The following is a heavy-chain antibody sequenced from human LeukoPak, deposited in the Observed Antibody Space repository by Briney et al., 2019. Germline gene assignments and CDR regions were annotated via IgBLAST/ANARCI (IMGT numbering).Heavy chain of an antibody. J-gene: IGHJ3*02. D-gene: IGHD3-16*02. CDR2: INHSGST. CDR1: GGSFSGYY. V-gene: IGHV4-34*01. CDR3: ARGPMITFGGVIVIPYWGAFDI. Sequence: SGTLSLTCAVYGGSFSGYYWSWLRQPPGKGLEWIGEINHSGSTNYNPSLKSRVTISVDTSKNQFSLKLSSVTAADTAVYYCARGPMITFGGVIVIPYWGAFDIWGQGTMVTVSS.